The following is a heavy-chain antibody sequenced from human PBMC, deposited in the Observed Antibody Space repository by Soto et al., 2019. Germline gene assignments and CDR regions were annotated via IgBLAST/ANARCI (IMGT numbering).Heavy chain of an antibody. J-gene: IGHJ4*02. CDR3: ARAHDYSNYLDY. CDR1: GGSFSGYY. CDR2: INHSGST. Sequence: SETLSLTCAVYGGSFSGYYWSWIRQPPGKGLEWIGEINHSGSTNYNPSLKSRVTISADTSKNQFSLKLSSVTAADTAVYYCARAHDYSNYLDYWGQGTLVTVSS. D-gene: IGHD4-4*01. V-gene: IGHV4-34*01.